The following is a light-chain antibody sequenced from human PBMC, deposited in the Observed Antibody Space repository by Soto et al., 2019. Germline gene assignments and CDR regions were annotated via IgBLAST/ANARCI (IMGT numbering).Light chain of an antibody. V-gene: IGKV3-20*01. CDR1: QRISSNY. J-gene: IGKJ3*01. CDR3: QIIDRLPQGFT. CDR2: GAS. Sequence: EIVLTQSPGTLSLSPGERATLSCRASQRISSNYLAWYQQKPGQAPRLLIYGASFRATGIPDRFSGSGSGTDFTLTISRLEPEDFGVFYCQIIDRLPQGFTFGLGTKVD.